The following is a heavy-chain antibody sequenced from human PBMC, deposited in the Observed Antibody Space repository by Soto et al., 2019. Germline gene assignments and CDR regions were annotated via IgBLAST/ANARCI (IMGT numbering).Heavy chain of an antibody. CDR3: ARGQRFSDWFDP. D-gene: IGHD3-3*01. CDR2: IYSSGNT. Sequence: PSETLSLTCSVSGGTISGYYWTWIRQPAGKGLEWIGRIYSSGNTKYNPSLQSRVTMSLDTSNNQFSLRLTSVTAADTAVYYCARGQRFSDWFDPWGQGALVTVSS. CDR1: GGTISGYY. J-gene: IGHJ5*02. V-gene: IGHV4-4*07.